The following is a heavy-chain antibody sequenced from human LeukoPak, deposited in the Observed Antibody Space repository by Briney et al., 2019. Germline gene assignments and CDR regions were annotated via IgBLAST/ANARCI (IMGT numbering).Heavy chain of an antibody. V-gene: IGHV3-48*03. D-gene: IGHD3-10*01. CDR2: ISSSGTSI. Sequence: GGSLRLSCAASGFSFSDYEMNWVRQAPGKGLEWVSYISSSGTSIYYADSVKGRFTISRDNAKNSLYLQMNSLRAEDTAVYYCARDSPRGEDVTDYWGQGTLVTVSS. J-gene: IGHJ4*02. CDR3: ARDSPRGEDVTDY. CDR1: GFSFSDYE.